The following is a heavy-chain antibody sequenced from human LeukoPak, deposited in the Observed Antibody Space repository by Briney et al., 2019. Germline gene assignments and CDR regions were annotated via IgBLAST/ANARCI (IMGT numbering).Heavy chain of an antibody. CDR1: GFTVSSNY. D-gene: IGHD5-18*01. Sequence: GSLRLSCAASGFTVSSNYMSWIRQPPGKGLEWIGEINHSGSTNYNPSLKSRVTISVDTSKNQFSLKLSSVTAADTAVYYCARREYSYGLSYYWGQGTLVTVSS. CDR2: INHSGST. V-gene: IGHV4-34*01. CDR3: ARREYSYGLSYY. J-gene: IGHJ4*02.